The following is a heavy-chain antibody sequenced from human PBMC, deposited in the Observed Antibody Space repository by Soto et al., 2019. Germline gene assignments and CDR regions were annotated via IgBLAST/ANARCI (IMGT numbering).Heavy chain of an antibody. CDR1: GGTFSSYT. Sequence: GASVKVSCKASGGTFSSYTISWVRQAPGQGLEWMGRIIPILGIANYAQKFKGRVTITADKSTSTAYKELSSLRSEDTAVYYCAKLVSQAHFDYWGRGALVTVSS. V-gene: IGHV1-69*02. CDR3: AKLVSQAHFDY. D-gene: IGHD2-15*01. CDR2: IIPILGIA. J-gene: IGHJ4*02.